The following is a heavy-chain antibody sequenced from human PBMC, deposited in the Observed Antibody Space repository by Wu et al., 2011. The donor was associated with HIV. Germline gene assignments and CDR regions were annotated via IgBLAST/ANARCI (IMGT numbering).Heavy chain of an antibody. CDR1: GGTFSSYA. D-gene: IGHD3-9*01. CDR2: IIPIFGTA. CDR3: ARDARGYYDILTGYLGWFDP. Sequence: QVQLVQSGAEVKKPGSSVKVSCKASGGTFSSYAISWVRQAPGQGLEWMGGIIPIFGTANYAQKFQGRVTITTDESTSTAYMELSSLRSEDTAVYYCARDARGYYDILTGYLGWFDPWGQGTLVTVSS. V-gene: IGHV1-69*05. J-gene: IGHJ5*02.